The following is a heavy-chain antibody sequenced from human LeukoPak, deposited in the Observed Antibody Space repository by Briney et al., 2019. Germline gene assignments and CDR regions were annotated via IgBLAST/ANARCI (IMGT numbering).Heavy chain of an antibody. J-gene: IGHJ4*02. CDR1: GYTLSNHA. CDR2: ISADNGNT. Sequence: GASVKVSCKGSGYTLSNHAFSWVRQAPGQGLEWMGWISADNGNTNHAQKFQGRVSLTTDTSTSTAYMELRSLRSDDTAVYYCAREFGYSYGSLTKGDYWGQGTLVTVSS. V-gene: IGHV1-18*04. D-gene: IGHD5-18*01. CDR3: AREFGYSYGSLTKGDY.